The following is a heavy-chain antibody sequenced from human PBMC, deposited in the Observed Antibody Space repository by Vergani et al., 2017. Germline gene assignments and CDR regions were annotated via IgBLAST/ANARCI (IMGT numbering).Heavy chain of an antibody. D-gene: IGHD6-13*01. CDR2: INPNSGGT. J-gene: IGHJ4*02. V-gene: IGHV1-2*02. CDR1: GYTFTGYY. Sequence: QVQLVQSGAEVKKPGASVKVSCKASGYTFTGYYMHWVRQAPGQGLEWMGWINPNSGGTNYAQKFQGRVTMTRDTSISTAYMELSRLRSDDTAVYYCARVRIAAAGITTVPFDYWGQGSLVTVSS. CDR3: ARVRIAAAGITTVPFDY.